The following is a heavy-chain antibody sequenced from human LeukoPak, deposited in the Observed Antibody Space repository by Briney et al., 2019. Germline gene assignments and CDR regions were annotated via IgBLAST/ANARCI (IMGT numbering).Heavy chain of an antibody. CDR3: ARVRCSGGSCYSPGYYYGMDV. D-gene: IGHD2-15*01. V-gene: IGHV4-30-4*01. CDR1: GGSTSSVYYY. Sequence: SQTLSLTCTVSGGSTSSVYYYWSWIRQPPWKGLEWIVYIYYSGSTYYNPSLKSRVTIPVDTSKNQFSLKLSSVTAADTAVYYCARVRCSGGSCYSPGYYYGMDVWGQGTTVTVSS. J-gene: IGHJ6*02. CDR2: IYYSGST.